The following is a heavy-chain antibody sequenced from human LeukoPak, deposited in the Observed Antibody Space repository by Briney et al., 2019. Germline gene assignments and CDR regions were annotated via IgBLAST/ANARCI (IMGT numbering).Heavy chain of an antibody. CDR2: IIPIFGTA. D-gene: IGHD2-2*01. Sequence: SVKVSCKASGGTFSSYAISWVRQAPGQGPEWMGGIIPIFGTANYAQKFQGRVTITADKSTSTAYMELSSLRSEDTAVYYCATSPSDIVVVPDREPYYYGMDVWGKGTTVTVSS. J-gene: IGHJ6*04. V-gene: IGHV1-69*06. CDR3: ATSPSDIVVVPDREPYYYGMDV. CDR1: GGTFSSYA.